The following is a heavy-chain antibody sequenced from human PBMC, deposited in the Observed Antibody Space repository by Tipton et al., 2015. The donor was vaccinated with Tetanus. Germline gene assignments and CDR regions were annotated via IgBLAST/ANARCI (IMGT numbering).Heavy chain of an antibody. J-gene: IGHJ6*02. CDR2: ISEDGSNK. D-gene: IGHD5-24*01. CDR3: ARGDNHYYYGMDV. Sequence: SLRLSCVGSGFTFSGHGMHWARQAPGKGLEWVAVISEDGSNKCYADSVKGRFTISRDNSKDTMYVQMNSLRDEDTAVYYCARGDNHYYYGMDVWGQGTTVTVSS. V-gene: IGHV3-30*19. CDR1: GFTFSGHG.